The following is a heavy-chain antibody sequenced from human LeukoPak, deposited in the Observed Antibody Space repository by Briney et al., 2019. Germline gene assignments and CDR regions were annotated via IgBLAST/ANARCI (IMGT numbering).Heavy chain of an antibody. Sequence: SETLSLTCTVSGVSISSYYWRWIRQPPGKGLEWIGYIYYSGSTNYNPSLKCRVTISVDTSKNQFSLKVSSVTAADTAVYYCARELRFLEWLLSTGPSNAFDIWGQGTMVTVSS. CDR2: IYYSGST. V-gene: IGHV4-59*01. CDR1: GVSISSYY. J-gene: IGHJ3*02. CDR3: ARELRFLEWLLSTGPSNAFDI. D-gene: IGHD3-3*01.